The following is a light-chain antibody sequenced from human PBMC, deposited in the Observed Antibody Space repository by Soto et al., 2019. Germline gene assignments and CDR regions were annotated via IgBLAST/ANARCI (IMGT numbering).Light chain of an antibody. CDR1: QSVSSY. V-gene: IGKV3-11*01. J-gene: IGKJ4*01. CDR3: QQRGT. CDR2: VAS. Sequence: EIVLTQSPATLSLSPGERATLSCRASQSVSSYLAWYQQKPGQAPRLLIYVASNRATGIPARFSGSGSGTDFTLPISSLEPEDFAVYYCQQRGTFGGGTKVEIK.